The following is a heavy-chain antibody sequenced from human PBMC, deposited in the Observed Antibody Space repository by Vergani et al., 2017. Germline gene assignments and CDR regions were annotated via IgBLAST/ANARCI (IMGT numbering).Heavy chain of an antibody. V-gene: IGHV2-5*04. CDR1: GFSLNTRGVS. J-gene: IGHJ6*03. D-gene: IGHD1-7*01. CDR3: VYRKTECGTTGXFYPFYYYYYMDV. CDR2: IYLNDDQ. Sequence: QITLKESGPTLVKPTQTLTLTCTFSGFSLNTRGVSVAWIRQPPGKALDWLALIYLNDDQHYSPSLNNRVTITKDTSKNQVVLTMTNMDYVDTGTYYCVYRKTECGTTGXFYPFYYYYYMDVLGKGTTVTVSS.